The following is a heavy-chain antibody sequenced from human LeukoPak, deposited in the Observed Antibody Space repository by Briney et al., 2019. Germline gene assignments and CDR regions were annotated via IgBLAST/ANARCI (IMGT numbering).Heavy chain of an antibody. CDR3: AKDPSYYDSSGYYRPDY. V-gene: IGHV3-30*18. J-gene: IGHJ4*02. CDR1: GFTFSSYG. CDR2: ISYDGSNK. D-gene: IGHD3-22*01. Sequence: GGSLRLSCAASGFTFSSYGIHWVRQAPGKGLEWVAVISYDGSNKYYADSVKGRFTISRDNSKNTLYLQMNSLRAEDTAVYYCAKDPSYYDSSGYYRPDYWGQGTLVTVSS.